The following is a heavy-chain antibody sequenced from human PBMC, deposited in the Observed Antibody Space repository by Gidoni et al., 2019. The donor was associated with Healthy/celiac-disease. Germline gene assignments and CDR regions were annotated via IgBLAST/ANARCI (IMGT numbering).Heavy chain of an antibody. V-gene: IGHV3-30*18. D-gene: IGHD6-19*01. Sequence: QVQLVASGGGVVQPGRSLRLSCAASGFPFSSYGMHWVRQAPGKGLEWVAVISYDGSNKYYADSVKGRFTISRDNSKNTLYLQMNSLRAEDTAVYYCAKVASGWYEGWFDPWGQGTLVTVSS. CDR2: ISYDGSNK. J-gene: IGHJ5*02. CDR1: GFPFSSYG. CDR3: AKVASGWYEGWFDP.